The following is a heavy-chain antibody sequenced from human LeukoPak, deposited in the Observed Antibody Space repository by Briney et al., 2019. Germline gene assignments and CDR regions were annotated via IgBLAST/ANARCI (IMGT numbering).Heavy chain of an antibody. J-gene: IGHJ4*02. Sequence: GGALRLSFAPSGFTVINNFMTWVRQPPGKGLEGVSVMYSVGSTYYADSVKGRFTISRDNSKNTMYLLMNSLRAEDTAVYYCAGSLAYCGGDCRLGDYWGQGTLVTVSS. V-gene: IGHV3-66*01. CDR3: AGSLAYCGGDCRLGDY. CDR2: MYSVGST. CDR1: GFTVINNF. D-gene: IGHD2-21*02.